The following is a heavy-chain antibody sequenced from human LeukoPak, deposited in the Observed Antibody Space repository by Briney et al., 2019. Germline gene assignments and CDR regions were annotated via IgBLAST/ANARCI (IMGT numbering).Heavy chain of an antibody. D-gene: IGHD4-23*01. V-gene: IGHV4-31*03. CDR2: IYYSGST. J-gene: IGHJ4*02. CDR1: GGSISSGGYY. Sequence: SQTLSLTCTVSGGSISSGGYYWSWIRQHPGKGLEWIGYIYYSGSTYYNPSLKSRVTISVDTSKNQFSLKLSSVTAADTAVYYCARGIGGNSAYFDYWGQGTLVTVSS. CDR3: ARGIGGNSAYFDY.